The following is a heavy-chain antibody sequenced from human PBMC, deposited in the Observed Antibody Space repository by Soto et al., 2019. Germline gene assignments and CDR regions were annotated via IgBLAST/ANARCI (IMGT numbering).Heavy chain of an antibody. D-gene: IGHD3-16*01. Sequence: EVKLVESGGGLVQPGGSLRLSCAASGFTVSTKYISWVRQASGKGLERVSVIYSGGSTFYADAVRGRFTIFRDNSTNTVILQKNSPRAEDKAVYYCARDHWAAHYWSKETMVTVSS. J-gene: IGHJ4*02. V-gene: IGHV3-66*01. CDR1: GFTVSTKY. CDR2: IYSGGST. CDR3: ARDHWAAHY.